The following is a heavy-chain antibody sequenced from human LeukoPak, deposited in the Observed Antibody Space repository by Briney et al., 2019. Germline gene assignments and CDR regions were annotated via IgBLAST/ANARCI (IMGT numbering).Heavy chain of an antibody. CDR3: ARVLEDILTGYRIYYYYYYMDV. D-gene: IGHD3-9*01. CDR2: IKQDDSEK. V-gene: IGHV3-7*01. J-gene: IGHJ6*03. CDR1: GLTFSSYW. Sequence: GGSVRLSCAASGLTFSSYWMSWLRQAPGQGLKWVANIKQDDSEKDYVYSVKGRFTIARDKAKNSLYLQMNRLRAEDTAVYYCARVLEDILTGYRIYYYYYYMDVWGKGTTVTISS.